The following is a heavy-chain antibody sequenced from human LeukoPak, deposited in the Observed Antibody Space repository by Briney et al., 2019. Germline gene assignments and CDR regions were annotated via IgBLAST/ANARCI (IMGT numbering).Heavy chain of an antibody. J-gene: IGHJ4*02. D-gene: IGHD4-17*01. CDR2: IYYSGST. Sequence: SETLSLTCTVSGGSLSSYYWSCIRQPPGKGLEWIGYIYYSGSTNYNPSLKSRVTISVDTSKNQFSLKLSSVTAADTAVYYCARRLGYNGDFYFDYWGQGTLVTVSS. CDR3: ARRLGYNGDFYFDY. CDR1: GGSLSSYY. V-gene: IGHV4-59*08.